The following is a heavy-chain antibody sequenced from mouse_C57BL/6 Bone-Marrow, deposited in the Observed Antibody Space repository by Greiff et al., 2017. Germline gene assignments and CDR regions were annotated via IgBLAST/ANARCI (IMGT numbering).Heavy chain of an antibody. V-gene: IGHV1-19*01. J-gene: IGHJ3*01. CDR1: GYTFTDYY. Sequence: EVQLQQSGPVLVKPGASVKMSCKASGYTFTDYYMNWVKQSHGKSLEWIGVINPYNGGTSYNQKFKGKATLTVDKSSRTAYMELNSLTSEDSAVYYCARGDYGSSWFAYWGQGTLVTVSA. CDR2: INPYNGGT. D-gene: IGHD1-1*01. CDR3: ARGDYGSSWFAY.